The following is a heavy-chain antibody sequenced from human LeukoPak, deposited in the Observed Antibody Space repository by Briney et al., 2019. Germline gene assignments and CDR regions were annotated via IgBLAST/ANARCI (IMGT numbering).Heavy chain of an antibody. CDR3: ARGYSGSYSGRFDY. CDR2: IIPIFGTA. Sequence: ASVKVSCKASGGTFSSYAISWVRQAPGQGLEWMGGIIPIFGTANYAQKFQGRVTITADESTSTAYMELSSLRSEDTAVYYCARGYSGSYSGRFDYWGQGTLVTVSS. J-gene: IGHJ4*02. D-gene: IGHD1-26*01. V-gene: IGHV1-69*13. CDR1: GGTFSSYA.